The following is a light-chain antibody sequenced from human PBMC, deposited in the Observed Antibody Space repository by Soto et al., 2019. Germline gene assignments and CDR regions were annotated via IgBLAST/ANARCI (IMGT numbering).Light chain of an antibody. CDR3: LQYYNYPYT. CDR1: QGIRND. CDR2: AAS. Sequence: AIQMTQSPSFLSASVGDRVTITCRASQGIRNDLGWYQQKPGKAPKLLIYAASSLQSWVPSRFSGSGSGTDFTLTISSLQPEDFATYYCLQYYNYPYTFGQGTKLEIK. V-gene: IGKV1-6*01. J-gene: IGKJ2*01.